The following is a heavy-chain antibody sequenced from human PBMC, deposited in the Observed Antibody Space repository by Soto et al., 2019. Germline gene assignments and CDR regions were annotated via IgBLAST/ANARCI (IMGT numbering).Heavy chain of an antibody. CDR2: MNPNSGNT. Sequence: GASVKVSCKASGYTFTSYDINWLRQATGQGLEWMGWMNPNSGNTGYAQKFQGRVTMTRNTSISTAYMELSSLRSEDTAVYYCARGKLELRYYYYYMDVWGKGTTVTVSS. J-gene: IGHJ6*03. CDR1: GYTFTSYD. V-gene: IGHV1-8*01. CDR3: ARGKLELRYYYYYMDV. D-gene: IGHD1-7*01.